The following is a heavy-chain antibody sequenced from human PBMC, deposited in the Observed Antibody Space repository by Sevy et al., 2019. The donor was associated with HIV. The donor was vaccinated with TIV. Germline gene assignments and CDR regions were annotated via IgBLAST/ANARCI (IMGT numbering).Heavy chain of an antibody. J-gene: IGHJ3*01. CDR2: TWYASKWFN. CDR3: ARQTDSGFDV. D-gene: IGHD6-19*01. V-gene: IGHV6-1*01. CDR1: GDSVSRTDVA. Sequence: SQTLSLTCAISGDSVSRTDVAWNWIRQSPSRGLEWLGRTWYASKWFNDYAISVKSRLTINPDTTRNQVSLHLSSVTPEDTAVYYCARQTDSGFDVWGQGTVVTVSS.